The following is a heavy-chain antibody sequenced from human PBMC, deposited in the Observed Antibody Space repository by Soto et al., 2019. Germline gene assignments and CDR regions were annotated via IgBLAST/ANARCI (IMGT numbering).Heavy chain of an antibody. CDR3: ARAGPQDWHHHYYYYGMDV. J-gene: IGHJ6*02. CDR1: GDSVSSNSAA. CDR2: TYYRSKWYN. V-gene: IGHV6-1*01. D-gene: IGHD2-15*01. Sequence: SQTLSLTCAISGDSVSSNSAAWNRIRQSPSRGLEWLGRTYYRSKWYNDYAVSVKSRITINPDTSKNQFSLQLNSVTPEDTAVYYCARAGPQDWHHHYYYYGMDVWGQGTTVTVSS.